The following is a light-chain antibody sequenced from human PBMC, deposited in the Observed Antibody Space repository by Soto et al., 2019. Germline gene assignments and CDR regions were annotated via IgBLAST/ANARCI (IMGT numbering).Light chain of an antibody. Sequence: EIVLTQSPGTLSLSPGEGATLYCRASQRVDISLAWYQQKPGQAPRLLIYGASTRATDMPGTFSGRGSGTEFTLTITSLRPEDFGVYYCQQYRSWPRTFGQGTKVDIK. J-gene: IGKJ1*01. CDR3: QQYRSWPRT. V-gene: IGKV3-15*01. CDR2: GAS. CDR1: QRVDIS.